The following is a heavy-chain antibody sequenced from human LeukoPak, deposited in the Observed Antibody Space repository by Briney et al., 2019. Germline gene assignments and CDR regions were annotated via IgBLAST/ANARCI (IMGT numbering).Heavy chain of an antibody. J-gene: IGHJ4*02. CDR2: ISYDGSNK. V-gene: IGHV3-30*04. CDR3: AREVVVITTYYFDY. D-gene: IGHD3-22*01. CDR1: GFTFSSYA. Sequence: PGGSLRLSCAASGFTFSSYAMHWVRQAPGKGLEWVAVISYDGSNKYYADSVKGRFTISRDNSKNTLYLQMNSLRAEDTAVYYCAREVVVITTYYFDYWGQGTLVTVSS.